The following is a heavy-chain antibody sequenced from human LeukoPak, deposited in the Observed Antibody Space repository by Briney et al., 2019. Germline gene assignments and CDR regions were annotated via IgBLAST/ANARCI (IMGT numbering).Heavy chain of an antibody. D-gene: IGHD1-26*01. J-gene: IGHJ3*02. Sequence: SETLSLACTVSGGSISSYYWSWIRQPPGKGLEWIGYIYYSGSTNYNPSLKSRVTISVDTSKNQFSLKLSSVTAADTAVYYCARGAWELLSGAFDIWGQGTMVTVSS. CDR3: ARGAWELLSGAFDI. CDR2: IYYSGST. CDR1: GGSISSYY. V-gene: IGHV4-59*01.